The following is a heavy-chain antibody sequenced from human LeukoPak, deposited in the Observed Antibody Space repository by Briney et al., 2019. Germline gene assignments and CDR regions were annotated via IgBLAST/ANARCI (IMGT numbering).Heavy chain of an antibody. CDR2: INSDGSRT. J-gene: IGHJ4*02. D-gene: IGHD3-22*01. V-gene: IGHV3-74*01. CDR3: ARDSSGYFLSFDY. Sequence: GGSLRLSCAASGFTFSNYWMHWVRQAPGKGLVWISHINSDGSRTNYADSVKGRFTISRDNAQNSLYLQMNSLRDEDTAVYYCARDSSGYFLSFDYWGQGTLVTVSS. CDR1: GFTFSNYW.